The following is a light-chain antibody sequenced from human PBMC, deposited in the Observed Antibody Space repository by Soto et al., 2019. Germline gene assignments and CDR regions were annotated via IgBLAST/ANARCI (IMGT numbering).Light chain of an antibody. CDR1: QSVSSN. CDR2: GAS. V-gene: IGKV3-15*01. CDR3: QQYNNWPPVT. J-gene: IGKJ4*01. Sequence: EIVMTQSPATLSVSPGERATLSCRASQSVSSNLAWYQQNPGQAPRLLNYGASTRATGIPARFSGSGSGTEFTLTISSLQSEDFAVYYCQQYNNWPPVTFGGGTKVEIK.